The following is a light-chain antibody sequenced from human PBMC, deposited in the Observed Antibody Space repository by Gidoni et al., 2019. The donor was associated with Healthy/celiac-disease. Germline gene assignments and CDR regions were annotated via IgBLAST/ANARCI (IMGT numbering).Light chain of an antibody. CDR3: QQRSNWPPIT. V-gene: IGKV3-11*01. J-gene: IGKJ5*01. CDR1: QSVSSY. CDR2: DAS. Sequence: IVLTQSPSSLSLSPGERATLSCRASQSVSSYLAWYQQKPGEAPRLLIYDASTRATGSPARWSGSGSGTDVTLTISSLEPEDFAVYYCQQRSNWPPITFGQGTRLEIK.